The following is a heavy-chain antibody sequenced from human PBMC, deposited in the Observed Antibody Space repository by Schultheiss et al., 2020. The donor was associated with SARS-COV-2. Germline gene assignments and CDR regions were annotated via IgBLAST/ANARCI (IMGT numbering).Heavy chain of an antibody. J-gene: IGHJ6*02. D-gene: IGHD5-24*01. CDR3: AREGRDGYNLYYYYGMDV. Sequence: GSLRLSCTVSGGSISSYYWSWIRQPPGKGLECIGYIYYSGSTNYNPSLKSRVTISVDTSKNQFSLKLSSVTAADTAVYYCAREGRDGYNLYYYYGMDVWGQGTTVTVSS. V-gene: IGHV4-59*01. CDR1: GGSISSYY. CDR2: IYYSGST.